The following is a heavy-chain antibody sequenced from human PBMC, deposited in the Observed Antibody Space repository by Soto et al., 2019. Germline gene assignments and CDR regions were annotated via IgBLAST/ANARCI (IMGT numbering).Heavy chain of an antibody. J-gene: IGHJ4*02. Sequence: EVQLLESGGGLVQPGGSLRLSCAASGFTFSSYAMSWVRQAPGKGLEWVSAISGSGGSTYYADSVKGRFTISRDNSKNTLYLQMNSLRAGDTAVYYCAKDHTGYCSGGSCYSGIAIYDYWGQGTLVTVSS. V-gene: IGHV3-23*01. CDR3: AKDHTGYCSGGSCYSGIAIYDY. CDR2: ISGSGGST. CDR1: GFTFSSYA. D-gene: IGHD2-15*01.